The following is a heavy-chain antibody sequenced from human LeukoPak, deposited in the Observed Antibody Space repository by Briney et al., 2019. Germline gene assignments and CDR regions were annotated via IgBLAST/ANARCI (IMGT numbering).Heavy chain of an antibody. CDR2: INPNSGGT. CDR1: GYTFTGYY. D-gene: IGHD3-22*01. CDR3: ASTPKWDDSSGYYYWYYFDY. J-gene: IGHJ4*02. Sequence: ASVKVSCKASGYTFTGYYMHWVRQAPGQGLEWMGRINPNSGGTNYAQKFQGRVTMTRDTSISTAYMELSRLRSDDTAVYYCASTPKWDDSSGYYYWYYFDYWGQGTLVTVSS. V-gene: IGHV1-2*06.